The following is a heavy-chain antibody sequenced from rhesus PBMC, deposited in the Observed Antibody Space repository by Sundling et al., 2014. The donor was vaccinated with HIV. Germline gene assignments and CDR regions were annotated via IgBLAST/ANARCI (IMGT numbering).Heavy chain of an antibody. J-gene: IGHJ6*01. Sequence: QVQLQESGPGLVKPSETLSLTCAVSGGSISGGYYWSWIRQPPGKGLEWIGNIYGSNPTTSYSPSLKSRVTISKDTSKNQFSLTLSSVTVADTAVYYCARIPDSITYSYSGSAWDGLDSWGQGVVVTVSS. V-gene: IGHV4-143*01. CDR2: IYGSNPTT. CDR1: GGSISGGYY. CDR3: ARIPDSITYSYSGSAWDGLDS. D-gene: IGHD3-16*01.